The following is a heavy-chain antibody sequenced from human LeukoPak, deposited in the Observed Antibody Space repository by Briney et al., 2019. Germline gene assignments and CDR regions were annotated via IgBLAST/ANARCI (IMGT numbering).Heavy chain of an antibody. D-gene: IGHD2-15*01. CDR1: GFTLSGYE. V-gene: IGHV3-48*03. CDR3: ARGRRDLGSQWSDAFDV. CDR2: ISDTGSTT. Sequence: GGSLRLSCAPSGFTLSGYEMNCVRQAPGKGLEWVSYISDTGSTTYHTGSVKGRFTISRDDAKNSLYLQMNSLRVEDTAVYYCARGRRDLGSQWSDAFDVWGQGTMVTVSS. J-gene: IGHJ3*01.